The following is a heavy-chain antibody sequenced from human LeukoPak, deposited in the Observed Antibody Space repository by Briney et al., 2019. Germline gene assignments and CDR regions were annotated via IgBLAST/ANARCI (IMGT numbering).Heavy chain of an antibody. D-gene: IGHD3-10*02. Sequence: ASVKVSCKASGYTFTSYAMNWVRQAPGQGLEWMGWVNTNTGNPTYAQGFTGRFVFSLDTSVSTAYLQISSLKAEDTAVYYCARTVRDQGVNWFDPWGQGTLVTASS. CDR3: ARTVRDQGVNWFDP. CDR2: VNTNTGNP. V-gene: IGHV7-4-1*02. J-gene: IGHJ5*02. CDR1: GYTFTSYA.